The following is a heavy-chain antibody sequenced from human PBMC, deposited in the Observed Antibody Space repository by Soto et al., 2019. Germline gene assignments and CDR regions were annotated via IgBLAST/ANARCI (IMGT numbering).Heavy chain of an antibody. CDR2: INHSGSA. V-gene: IGHV4-34*01. CDR3: ARGLISGSHYSGGWYYFDS. CDR1: GGSLSEYI. Sequence: PSETLCLTCDVYGGSLSEYIWTWIRHTPGKGLQWIGQINHSGSANYNPSLKSRVTISVHTSSSQFSLELSSVTAADTAVYYCARGLISGSHYSGGWYYFDSWGQGTQVT. J-gene: IGHJ4*02. D-gene: IGHD1-26*01.